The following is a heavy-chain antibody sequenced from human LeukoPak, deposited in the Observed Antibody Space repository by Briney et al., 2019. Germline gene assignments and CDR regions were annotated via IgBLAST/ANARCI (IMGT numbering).Heavy chain of an antibody. J-gene: IGHJ6*04. CDR1: GGTFISYA. Sequence: SVKVSCKASGGTFISYAISWVRQAPGQGLEWMGGIIPIFGTANYAQKFQGRVTITADKSTSTAYMELSSLRSEDTAVYYCAASGPLRPYYYYYGMDVWGKGTTVTVSS. CDR3: AASGPLRPYYYYYGMDV. CDR2: IIPIFGTA. D-gene: IGHD3-10*01. V-gene: IGHV1-69*06.